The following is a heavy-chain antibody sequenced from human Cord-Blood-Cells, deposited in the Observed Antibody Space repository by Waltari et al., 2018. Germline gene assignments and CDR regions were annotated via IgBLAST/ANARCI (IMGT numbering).Heavy chain of an antibody. J-gene: IGHJ5*02. CDR1: GGSISSYY. CDR3: ASQYYYDSIGYFWFDP. V-gene: IGHV4-59*01. CDR2: IYYSGST. D-gene: IGHD3-22*01. Sequence: QVQLQESGPGMVKPSETLSLTCTASGGSISSYYWSWIRQPPGKGLEWIVYIYYSGSTNYKPSLMSRVTISVDTSKNQFSLKLSSVTAADTAVYYCASQYYYDSIGYFWFDPWGQGTLVTVSS.